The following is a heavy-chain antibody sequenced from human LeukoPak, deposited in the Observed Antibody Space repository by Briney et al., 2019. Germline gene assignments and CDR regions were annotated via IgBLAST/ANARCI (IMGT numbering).Heavy chain of an antibody. CDR1: GGTFSSYA. Sequence: ASVKVFCKASGGTFSSYAISWVRQAPGQGLEWMGGIIPIFGTANYAQKFQGRVTITADESTSTAYMELSSLRSEDTAVYYCARDDGSGQYYYGMDVWGQGTTVTVSS. D-gene: IGHD3-10*01. CDR3: ARDDGSGQYYYGMDV. CDR2: IIPIFGTA. J-gene: IGHJ6*02. V-gene: IGHV1-69*01.